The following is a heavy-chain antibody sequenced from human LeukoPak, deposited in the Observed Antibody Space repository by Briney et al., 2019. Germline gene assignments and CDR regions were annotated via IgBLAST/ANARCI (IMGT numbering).Heavy chain of an antibody. D-gene: IGHD3-3*01. CDR1: GGSFSGYY. J-gene: IGHJ5*02. Sequence: SETLFLTCAVYGGSFSGYYWSWIRQPPGKGLEWIGEINHSGSTNYNPSLKSRVTISVDTSKNQFSLKLSSVTAADTAVYYCARRFTYYDFWSGYPNWFDPWGQGTLVTVSS. CDR2: INHSGST. CDR3: ARRFTYYDFWSGYPNWFDP. V-gene: IGHV4-34*01.